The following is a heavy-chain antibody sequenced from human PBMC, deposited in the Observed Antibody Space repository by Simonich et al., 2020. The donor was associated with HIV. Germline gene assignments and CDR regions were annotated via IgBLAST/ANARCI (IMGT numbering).Heavy chain of an antibody. J-gene: IGHJ4*02. CDR3: ARKGGGRGVYYFDY. Sequence: QVQLVQSGAEVKKPGSSVKVSCKASGGTFSSFAISWVRHAPGLGLGWVGGITPIFGTANYAQMVQGRVTITADESTSTAYMELSSLRSEDTGIYYCARKGGGRGVYYFDYWGQGTLVTVSS. CDR1: GGTFSSFA. V-gene: IGHV1-69*13. CDR2: ITPIFGTA. D-gene: IGHD3-10*01.